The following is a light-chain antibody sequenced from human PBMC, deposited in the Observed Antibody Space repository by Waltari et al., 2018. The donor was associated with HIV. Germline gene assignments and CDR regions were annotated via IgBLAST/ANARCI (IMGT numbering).Light chain of an antibody. CDR3: SSYTSSSTLV. CDR1: SSDVGGYNY. V-gene: IGLV2-14*03. Sequence: QSALTQPASVSGSPGQSIPISSTGTSSDVGGYNYVSWYQQHPGKAPKLMIYDVSNRPSGVSNRFSGSKSGNTASLTISGLQAEDEADYYCSSYTSSSTLVFGTGTKVTVL. J-gene: IGLJ1*01. CDR2: DVS.